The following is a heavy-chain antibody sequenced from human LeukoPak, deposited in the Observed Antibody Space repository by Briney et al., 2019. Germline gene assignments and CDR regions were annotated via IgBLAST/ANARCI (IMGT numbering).Heavy chain of an antibody. CDR1: GGTFNTYA. CDR2: IIPISGTI. CDR3: ATDQPITIFGVDLGAFDI. Sequence: SVKVSCKSSGGTFNTYAISWVRQAPGQGLEWMGGIIPISGTINYAQKFQGRVTITADKSTNTAYMELSSLRSEDTAVYYCATDQPITIFGVDLGAFDIWGQGTMVTVSS. V-gene: IGHV1-69*06. J-gene: IGHJ3*02. D-gene: IGHD3-3*01.